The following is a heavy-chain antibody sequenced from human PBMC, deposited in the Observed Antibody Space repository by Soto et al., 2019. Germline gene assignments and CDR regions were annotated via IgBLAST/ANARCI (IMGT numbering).Heavy chain of an antibody. V-gene: IGHV4-34*01. CDR3: ARGGISHWAQLYYMAA. CDR1: GGSLSDYF. CDR2: INHLGSI. D-gene: IGHD2-21*01. J-gene: IGHJ6*03. Sequence: SETLSLTCVVSGGSLSDYFWSWIRQPPGMALEWIGEINHLGSINYNPSLKSRVTMSVDTSKNQFSLTLNSVTAADTATYYCARGGISHWAQLYYMAACDRENTLTVYS.